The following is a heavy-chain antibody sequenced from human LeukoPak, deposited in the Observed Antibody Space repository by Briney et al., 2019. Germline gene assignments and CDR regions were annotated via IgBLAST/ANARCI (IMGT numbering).Heavy chain of an antibody. J-gene: IGHJ3*02. CDR3: ARRDPYCGGDCYFRDDAFDI. CDR1: GGSISSYY. D-gene: IGHD2-21*02. CDR2: IYYSGST. Sequence: AETLSLTCTVSGGSISSYYWSWIRQPPGKGLEWIGYIYYSGSTNYNPSLKSRVTISVDTSKNQFSLKLSSVTAADTAVYYCARRDPYCGGDCYFRDDAFDIWGQGTMVTVSS. V-gene: IGHV4-59*08.